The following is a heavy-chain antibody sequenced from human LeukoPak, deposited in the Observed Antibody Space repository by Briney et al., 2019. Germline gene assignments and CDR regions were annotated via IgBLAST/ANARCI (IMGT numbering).Heavy chain of an antibody. D-gene: IGHD3-22*01. J-gene: IGHJ4*02. V-gene: IGHV5-51*01. Sequence: GASLQISCKGSGSSFTSYWIGWVRQLPGKGLEWMGIIYPGDSDTRYSPSFQGQVTISADKSISTPYLQWSSLKASDTAMYYCAVGGITMIGEFDYGGQGTLVTVSA. CDR1: GSSFTSYW. CDR2: IYPGDSDT. CDR3: AVGGITMIGEFDY.